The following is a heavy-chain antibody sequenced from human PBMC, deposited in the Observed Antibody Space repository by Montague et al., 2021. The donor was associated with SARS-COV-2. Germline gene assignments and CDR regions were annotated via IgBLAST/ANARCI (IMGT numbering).Heavy chain of an antibody. D-gene: IGHD3-16*01. CDR2: LYTSGST. Sequence: TLSLTCTVSGGSISSGSYSWSWIRQPAGKGLEWIVRLYTSGSTNHNPTIKSRVTIEADTSKNQFYLKLGSVTAADTAVYYCARVGLEIMVGGVIGADYYYGLDVWGQGTTVTVSS. CDR1: GGSISSGSYS. V-gene: IGHV4-61*02. J-gene: IGHJ6*02. CDR3: ARVGLEIMVGGVIGADYYYGLDV.